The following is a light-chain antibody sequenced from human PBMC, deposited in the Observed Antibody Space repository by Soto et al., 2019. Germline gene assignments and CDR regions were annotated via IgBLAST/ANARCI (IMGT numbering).Light chain of an antibody. J-gene: IGKJ1*01. CDR1: QSVSSSY. V-gene: IGKV3-20*01. Sequence: EIVLTQSPGTLSLFPGXRATLSCRASQSVSSSYLAWYQQKPGQAPRLLIYGASSRATGIPDRFSGSGSGTDFTLTISRLEPEDFAVYYCQQYGSSPKTFCQGTKVDIK. CDR2: GAS. CDR3: QQYGSSPKT.